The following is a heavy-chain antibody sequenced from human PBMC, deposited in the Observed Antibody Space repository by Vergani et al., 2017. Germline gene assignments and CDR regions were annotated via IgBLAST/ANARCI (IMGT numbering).Heavy chain of an antibody. J-gene: IGHJ4*02. D-gene: IGHD3-9*01. CDR1: GFTFSSYW. Sequence: EVQLVESGGGLVQPGGSLRLSCAASGFTFSSYWMSWVRQAPGKGLEWVANIKQDGSEKYYVDSVKGRFTISRDNAKNSLYLQMNSLRAEDTAVYYCARDPYNYDILTGYYSLPDYFDYWGQGTLVTVSS. CDR3: ARDPYNYDILTGYYSLPDYFDY. CDR2: IKQDGSEK. V-gene: IGHV3-7*01.